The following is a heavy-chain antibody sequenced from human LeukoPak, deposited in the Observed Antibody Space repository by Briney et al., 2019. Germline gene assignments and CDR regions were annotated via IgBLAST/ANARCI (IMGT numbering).Heavy chain of an antibody. D-gene: IGHD6-13*01. CDR3: ARFSSSEPADY. J-gene: IGHJ4*02. Sequence: SVKVSCKASGGTFSSYAISWVRQAPGQGLEWMGRIIPILGIANYAQKFQGRVTITADESTSTAYMELSSLRSEDTAVYYCARFSSSEPADYWGQGTLVTVSS. V-gene: IGHV1-69*04. CDR1: GGTFSSYA. CDR2: IIPILGIA.